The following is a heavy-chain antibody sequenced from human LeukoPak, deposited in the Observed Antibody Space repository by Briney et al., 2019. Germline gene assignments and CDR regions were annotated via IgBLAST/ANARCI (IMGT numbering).Heavy chain of an antibody. Sequence: ASVKVSCKASGYTFSNYGISWVRQAPGQGLEWMGWINTYNGNKKYAQRLQDRVTMTTDTSTSTAYMELRSLRSDDTAVYHCARQSYRIAARPSDAFDVWGQGTMVTVSS. CDR2: INTYNGNK. CDR1: GYTFSNYG. J-gene: IGHJ3*01. D-gene: IGHD6-6*01. CDR3: ARQSYRIAARPSDAFDV. V-gene: IGHV1-18*01.